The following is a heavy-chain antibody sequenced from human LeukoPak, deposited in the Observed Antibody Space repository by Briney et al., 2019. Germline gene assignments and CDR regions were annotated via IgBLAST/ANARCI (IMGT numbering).Heavy chain of an antibody. Sequence: GGSLRLSCAASGFTFSDYYMSWIRQAPGKGLEWVSYISSSGSTIYYADSVKGRFTISRDNAKNSLYLQMNSLRAEDTAVYYCARDRAIWFGELFSHYYYYMDVWGKGTTVTVSS. CDR3: ARDRAIWFGELFSHYYYYMDV. V-gene: IGHV3-11*04. CDR2: ISSSGSTI. CDR1: GFTFSDYY. J-gene: IGHJ6*03. D-gene: IGHD3-10*01.